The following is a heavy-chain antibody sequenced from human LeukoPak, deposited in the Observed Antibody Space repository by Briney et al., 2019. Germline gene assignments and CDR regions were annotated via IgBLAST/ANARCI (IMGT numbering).Heavy chain of an antibody. D-gene: IGHD3-16*01. CDR1: GGSISSYY. V-gene: IGHV4-59*01. Sequence: PSETLSLTCTVSGGSISSYYWSWIRQPPGKGLEWIGYIYYSGSTNYNPSLKSRVTISVDTSKNQFSLKLSSVTAADTAVYYCVKDWGATYHSHYWGQGILVTVSS. J-gene: IGHJ4*02. CDR2: IYYSGST. CDR3: VKDWGATYHSHY.